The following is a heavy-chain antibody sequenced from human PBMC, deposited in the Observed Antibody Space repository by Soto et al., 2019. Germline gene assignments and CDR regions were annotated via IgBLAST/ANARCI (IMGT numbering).Heavy chain of an antibody. CDR2: MNSDGSIT. V-gene: IGHV3-74*01. J-gene: IGHJ5*02. CDR1: GFSLSNYW. Sequence: GDLRLSCDDSGFSLSNYWMHWVLQGPWKVLLWVARMNSDGSITNSSNDVRGRFTIYRDNAKNTIYLQMNSLRAEDTAVYYCVRDHCSTATCYTVWFDPWAQGTQDTVTS. D-gene: IGHD2-2*02. CDR3: VRDHCSTATCYTVWFDP.